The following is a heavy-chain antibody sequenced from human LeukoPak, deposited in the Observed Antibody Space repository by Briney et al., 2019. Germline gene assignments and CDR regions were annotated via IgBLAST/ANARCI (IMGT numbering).Heavy chain of an antibody. V-gene: IGHV1-69*05. CDR3: ASSAHETDAFDI. CDR2: IIPIFGTA. J-gene: IGHJ3*02. Sequence: SVKVSCKAPGGTFSSYAISWVRQAPGQGLEWMGGIIPIFGTANYAQKFQGRVTITTDESTSTAYMELSSLRSEDTAVYYCASSAHETDAFDIWGQGTMVTVSS. CDR1: GGTFSSYA.